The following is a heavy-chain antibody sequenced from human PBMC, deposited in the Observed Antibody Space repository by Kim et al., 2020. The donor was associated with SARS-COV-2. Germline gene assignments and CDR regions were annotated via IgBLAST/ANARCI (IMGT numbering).Heavy chain of an antibody. V-gene: IGHV1-46*01. Sequence: ASVKVSCKASGYTFTSYYMHWVRQAPGQGLEWMGIINPSGGSTSYAQKFQGRVTMTRDTSTSTVYMELSSLRSEDTAVYYCAREGYDFWSGYKYYFDYWGQGTLVTVSS. D-gene: IGHD3-3*01. CDR3: AREGYDFWSGYKYYFDY. CDR2: INPSGGST. J-gene: IGHJ4*02. CDR1: GYTFTSYY.